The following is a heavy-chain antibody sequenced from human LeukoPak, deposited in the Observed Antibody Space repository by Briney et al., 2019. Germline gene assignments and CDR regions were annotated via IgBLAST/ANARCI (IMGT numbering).Heavy chain of an antibody. CDR2: IIPILGIA. J-gene: IGHJ4*02. CDR1: VGTFSNYA. CDR3: ASHRGVRCSSTSCPFDY. Sequence: SVTVSCTASVGTFSNYAISWVRQAPGQGLEWMGRIIPILGIANYAKKFQGRVTITADKSTSTAYMELSSLRSEDTAVYYCASHRGVRCSSTSCPFDYWGQGTLVTVSS. D-gene: IGHD2-2*01. V-gene: IGHV1-69*04.